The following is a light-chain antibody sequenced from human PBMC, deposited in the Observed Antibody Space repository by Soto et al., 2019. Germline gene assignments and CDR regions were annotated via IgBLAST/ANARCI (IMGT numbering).Light chain of an antibody. Sequence: QSALTQPASVSGSPGQSITISCTGTSSDVGFYNYVSWYQQHPGKAPQLMIYEVSNRPSGVSNRFSGSKSGNTASLTISGLPAEDEADYYCSSYSTSSTPVVFGGGTKVTVL. J-gene: IGLJ2*01. V-gene: IGLV2-14*01. CDR1: SSDVGFYNY. CDR3: SSYSTSSTPVV. CDR2: EVS.